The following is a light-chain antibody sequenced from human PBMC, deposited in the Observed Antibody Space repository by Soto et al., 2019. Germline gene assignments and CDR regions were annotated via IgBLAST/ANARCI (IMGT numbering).Light chain of an antibody. CDR2: DAS. CDR3: QQRHNLPHT. J-gene: IGKJ3*01. V-gene: IGKV1-33*01. CDR1: QDVRKY. Sequence: DIRMSQSPSSLSVSKRDRVTITCQASQDVRKYLSWYQQKARKAPKLLIYDASNLETGVPSRFSGSGSGTDFTFTISSLQPEDIATYYCQQRHNLPHTFGPGSIVDVK.